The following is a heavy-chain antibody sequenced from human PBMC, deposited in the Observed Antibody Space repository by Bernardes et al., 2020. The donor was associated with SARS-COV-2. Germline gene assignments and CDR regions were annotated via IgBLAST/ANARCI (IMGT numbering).Heavy chain of an antibody. J-gene: IGHJ4*02. D-gene: IGHD6-13*01. CDR1: GGSISSGGYY. Sequence: SETLSLTCTVSGGSISSGGYYWSWIRQHPGKGLEWIGYIYYSGSTYYNPSLKSRVTISVDTSKNQFSLKLSSVTAADTAVYYCARDRQAAAGRGYYFDYWGQGTLVTVSS. V-gene: IGHV4-31*03. CDR3: ARDRQAAAGRGYYFDY. CDR2: IYYSGST.